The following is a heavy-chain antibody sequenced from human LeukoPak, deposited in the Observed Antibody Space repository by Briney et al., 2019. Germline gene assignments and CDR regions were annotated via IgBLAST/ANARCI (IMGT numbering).Heavy chain of an antibody. CDR2: IYYSGST. D-gene: IGHD5-12*01. CDR1: GGSISSSSYY. J-gene: IGHJ6*03. V-gene: IGHV4-39*01. Sequence: PSETLSLTCTVSGGSISSSSYYWGWIRQPPGKGLEWIRSIYYSGSTYYNPSLKSRVTISVDTSKNQFSLKLSSVTAADTAVYYCARQPSGPYYYYYYMDVWGKGTTVTISS. CDR3: ARQPSGPYYYYYYMDV.